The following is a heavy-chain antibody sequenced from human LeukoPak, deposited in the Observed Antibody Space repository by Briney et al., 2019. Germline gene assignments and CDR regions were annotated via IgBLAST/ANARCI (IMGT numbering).Heavy chain of an antibody. J-gene: IGHJ4*02. CDR2: IKQDGSEK. CDR1: GFTFSRYG. CDR3: ARPLRYFDWLLIGY. Sequence: GRSLRLSCAASGFTFSRYGMHWVRQAPGKGLEWVANIKQDGSEKYYVDSVKGRFTISRDNAKNSLYLQMNSLRAEDTAVYYCARPLRYFDWLLIGYWGQGTLVTVSS. V-gene: IGHV3-7*01. D-gene: IGHD3-9*01.